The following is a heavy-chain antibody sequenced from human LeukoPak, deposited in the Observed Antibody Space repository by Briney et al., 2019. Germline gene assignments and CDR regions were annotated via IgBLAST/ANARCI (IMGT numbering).Heavy chain of an antibody. D-gene: IGHD5-24*01. CDR2: ISYDGSNK. J-gene: IGHJ4*02. Sequence: GKSLRLSCAASGFTFSGYPIHWVRQAPGKGLEWVAVISYDGSNKYYADSVKGRFTISRDNSKNMLYLQMNSLRAEDTAVYYCAKDRIKDGYNDYWGQGTLVTVSS. CDR3: AKDRIKDGYNDY. V-gene: IGHV3-30-3*02. CDR1: GFTFSGYP.